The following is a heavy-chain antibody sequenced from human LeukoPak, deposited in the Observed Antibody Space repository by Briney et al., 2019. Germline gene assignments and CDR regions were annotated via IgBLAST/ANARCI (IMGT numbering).Heavy chain of an antibody. V-gene: IGHV4-39*01. D-gene: IGHD2-8*01. CDR3: ATSTIVLMVYAIFDY. J-gene: IGHJ4*02. CDR2: IYYSGST. Sequence: PSETLSLTCTVSDGSISSSSYYWGWIRQPPGKGLEWIGSIYYSGSTYYNPSLKSRVTISVDTSKNQFSLKLSSVTAADTAVYYCATSTIVLMVYAIFDYWGQGTLVTVSS. CDR1: DGSISSSSYY.